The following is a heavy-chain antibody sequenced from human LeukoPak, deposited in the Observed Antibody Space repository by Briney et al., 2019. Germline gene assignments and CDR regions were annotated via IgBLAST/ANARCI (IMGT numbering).Heavy chain of an antibody. J-gene: IGHJ4*02. D-gene: IGHD1-7*01. Sequence: SETLSLTCAVYGGSFSGYYWSWIRQPPGKGLEWIGEINHSGSTNYNPSLKSRVTISVDTSKNQFSLKLSSVTAADTAVYYCARTDNWNFPDYWGQGTLVTVSS. V-gene: IGHV4-34*01. CDR3: ARTDNWNFPDY. CDR1: GGSFSGYY. CDR2: INHSGST.